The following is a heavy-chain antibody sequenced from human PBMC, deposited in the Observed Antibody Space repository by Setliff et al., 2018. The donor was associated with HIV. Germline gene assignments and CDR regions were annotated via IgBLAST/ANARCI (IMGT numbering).Heavy chain of an antibody. CDR2: ITDSGST. Sequence: SLTCAVYGWSFSGYSWSWIRQPPGKGMEWIGEITDSGSTNYTTSLQSRVTISIDTSKNQFSLKLSSVTAADTAVYYCARGPPRWEEAISWYFDLWGRGTLVTVSS. V-gene: IGHV4-34*01. D-gene: IGHD3-9*01. CDR3: ARGPPRWEEAISWYFDL. CDR1: GWSFSGYS. J-gene: IGHJ2*01.